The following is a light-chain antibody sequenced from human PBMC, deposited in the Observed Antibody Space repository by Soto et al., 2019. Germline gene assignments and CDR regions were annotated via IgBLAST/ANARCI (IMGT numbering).Light chain of an antibody. CDR2: DAS. CDR1: QDINNH. V-gene: IGKV1-33*01. J-gene: IGKJ4*01. CDR3: QQYVNALT. Sequence: DIQMTQSPSSLSASVGDRVTITCQASQDINNHLNWYQQKAGRAPKLLINDASNLETGVPSRFSGSGSGTDFTLTISGLQPEDIATYYCQQYVNALTFGGGTKVEIK.